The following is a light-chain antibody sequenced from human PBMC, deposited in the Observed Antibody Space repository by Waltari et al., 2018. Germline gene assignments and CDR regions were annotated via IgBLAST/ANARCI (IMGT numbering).Light chain of an antibody. CDR1: SSDGGRYNY. V-gene: IGLV2-8*01. CDR3: SSYAGGNNWV. J-gene: IGLJ2*01. CDR2: EVT. Sequence: QSALNQPPSASGSPGQPVTISCTGTSSDGGRYNYVPWYQHHPGKGPKPIIYEVTSRPSGVPYRFSASKSANTASLTVSGLQAEDEADYFCSSYAGGNNWVFGGGTKLTVL.